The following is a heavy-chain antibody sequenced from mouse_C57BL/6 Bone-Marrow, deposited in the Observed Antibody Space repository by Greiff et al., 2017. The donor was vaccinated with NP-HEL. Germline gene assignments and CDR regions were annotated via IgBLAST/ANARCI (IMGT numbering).Heavy chain of an antibody. CDR2: IDPSDSYT. CDR1: GYTFTSYW. Sequence: VQLQQPGAELVMPGASVKLSCKASGYTFTSYWMHWVKQRPGQGLEWIGEIDPSDSYTNYNQKFKGKSTLTVDKSSSTAYMQLSSLTSEDSAVYYCAIYDGYYTFAYWGQGTLVTVSA. V-gene: IGHV1-69*01. CDR3: AIYDGYYTFAY. D-gene: IGHD2-3*01. J-gene: IGHJ3*01.